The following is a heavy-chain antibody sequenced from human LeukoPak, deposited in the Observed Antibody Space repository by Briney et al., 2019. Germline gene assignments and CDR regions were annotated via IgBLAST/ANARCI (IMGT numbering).Heavy chain of an antibody. CDR1: GFTFSSYE. CDR3: ARDIRWEPGP. V-gene: IGHV3-48*03. D-gene: IGHD1-26*01. CDR2: ISSSGNTI. J-gene: IGHJ5*02. Sequence: SGGSLRLSCAASGFTFSSYEMNWVRQAPGKGLEWVSYISSSGNTIYYADSVKGRFTISRDNAKNPLYLQMNSLRAEDTAIYYCARDIRWEPGPWGQGTLVTVSS.